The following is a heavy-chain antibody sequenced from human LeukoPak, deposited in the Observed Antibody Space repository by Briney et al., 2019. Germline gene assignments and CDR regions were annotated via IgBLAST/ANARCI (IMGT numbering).Heavy chain of an antibody. D-gene: IGHD5-24*01. CDR2: ISSSSNTI. Sequence: GGSLRLSCAASGFTFSSYSMNWVRQAPRKGLEWVSYISSSSNTIYYADSVKGRFTISRDNAKNSLYLQMNSLRDEDTAVYYCAREGRWLVLGAYYYGMDVWGQGTTVTVSS. V-gene: IGHV3-48*02. CDR3: AREGRWLVLGAYYYGMDV. CDR1: GFTFSSYS. J-gene: IGHJ6*02.